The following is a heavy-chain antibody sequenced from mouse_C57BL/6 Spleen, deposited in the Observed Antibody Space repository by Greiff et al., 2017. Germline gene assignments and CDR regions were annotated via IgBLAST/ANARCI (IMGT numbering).Heavy chain of an antibody. V-gene: IGHV5-17*01. J-gene: IGHJ1*03. Sequence: EVKLVESGGGLVKPGGSLKLSCAASGFTFSDYGMHWVRQAPEKGLEWVAYISSGSSTIYYADTVKGRFTISRDNAKNTLFLQMTSLRSEDTAMYYCARESNLLYWYFDVWGTGTTVTVSS. CDR1: GFTFSDYG. D-gene: IGHD2-10*01. CDR2: ISSGSSTI. CDR3: ARESNLLYWYFDV.